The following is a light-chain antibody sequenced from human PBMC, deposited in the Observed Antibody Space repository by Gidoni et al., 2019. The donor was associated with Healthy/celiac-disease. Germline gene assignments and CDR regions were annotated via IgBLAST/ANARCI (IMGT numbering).Light chain of an antibody. CDR3: QQYYSYPLT. V-gene: IGKV1-8*01. CDR1: QGISSY. Sequence: AIRMTQSPSSFSAPTGDRVPIACRASQGISSYLAWYQQNPGKAPQLLIYAASTLQSRLPSRFGSSRAGTVITLTISFLQSEVFATYCRQQYYSYPLTFGGGTKVEIK. CDR2: AAS. J-gene: IGKJ4*01.